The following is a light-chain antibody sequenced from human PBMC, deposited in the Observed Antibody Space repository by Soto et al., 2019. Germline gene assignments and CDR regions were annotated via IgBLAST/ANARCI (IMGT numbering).Light chain of an antibody. V-gene: IGLV2-14*01. Sequence: QSVLTQPASVSGSPGQSITISCAGTRDDIGAYDYVSWYQQHPDNAPKLLVYEVTNRPSGVSDRFSGSKSGNTASLTISGLQAEDEADYYCNSYTNSSAVVFGGGTK. CDR2: EVT. CDR1: RDDIGAYDY. CDR3: NSYTNSSAVV. J-gene: IGLJ2*01.